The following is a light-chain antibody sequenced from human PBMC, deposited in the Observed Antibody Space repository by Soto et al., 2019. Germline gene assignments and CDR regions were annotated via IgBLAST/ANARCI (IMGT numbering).Light chain of an antibody. J-gene: IGKJ4*01. Sequence: IRLTQSPSSLSASVADRVTITCRASQGISSYLAWYQQKPGKAPKLLIYAASTLQSGVPSRFSGSGSGTDFTLTISSLQPEDFATYYCQQLNSYPPTFGGGTKVDI. CDR1: QGISSY. CDR2: AAS. CDR3: QQLNSYPPT. V-gene: IGKV1-9*01.